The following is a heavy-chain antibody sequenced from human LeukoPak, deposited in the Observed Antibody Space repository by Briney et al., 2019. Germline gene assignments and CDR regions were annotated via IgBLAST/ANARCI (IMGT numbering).Heavy chain of an antibody. CDR1: GYTFTSYD. Sequence: ASVNVSCKASGYTFTSYDINWVRQATGQGLEWMGWMNPNSGNTGYAQKFQGRVTMTRNTSISTAYMELSSLRSEDTAVYYCARGERGSSAIDYWGQGTLVTVSS. D-gene: IGHD6-6*01. V-gene: IGHV1-8*01. CDR3: ARGERGSSAIDY. J-gene: IGHJ4*02. CDR2: MNPNSGNT.